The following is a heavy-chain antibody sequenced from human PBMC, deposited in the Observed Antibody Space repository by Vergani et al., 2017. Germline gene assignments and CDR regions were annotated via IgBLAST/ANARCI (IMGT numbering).Heavy chain of an antibody. V-gene: IGHV1-69*01. CDR3: ARDRSSYGDRGFGFDY. CDR2: IIPIFGTA. CDR1: GGTFSSYA. Sequence: QVQLVQSGAEVKKPGSSVKVSCKASGGTFSSYAISWVRQAPGQGLEWMGGIIPIFGTANYAQKFQGRVTITADESTSTAYMELSSLRSEDTAVYYCARDRSSYGDRGFGFDYWGQGTLVTVSS. J-gene: IGHJ4*02. D-gene: IGHD3-10*01.